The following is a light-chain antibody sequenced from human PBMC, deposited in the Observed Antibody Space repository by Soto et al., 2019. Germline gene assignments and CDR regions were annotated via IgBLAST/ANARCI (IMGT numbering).Light chain of an antibody. Sequence: EIVLTQSPATLSLSPGARATISWLASQSVSSYSAWYQQKPGQAPRLLIYDASNRATGIPARFSGSGSGTGFTLTISSLEPEDFAVYYCQQRSNWPPSITFGQGTRLEIK. CDR2: DAS. J-gene: IGKJ5*01. CDR1: QSVSSY. CDR3: QQRSNWPPSIT. V-gene: IGKV3-11*01.